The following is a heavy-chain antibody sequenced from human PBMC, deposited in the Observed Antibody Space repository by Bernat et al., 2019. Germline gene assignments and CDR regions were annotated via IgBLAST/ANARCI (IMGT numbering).Heavy chain of an antibody. CDR1: GGSISSSSYY. V-gene: IGHV4-39*01. Sequence: QLQLQESGPGLVKPSETLSLTCTVSGGSISSSSYYWGWIRQPPGKGLEWIGSIYYSGTTYYNPSLKSRVTISVDTSKNQFSLKLSSVTAADTAVYYCARSGGGAGLFDSWGQGILVTVPA. CDR2: IYYSGTT. D-gene: IGHD6-19*01. J-gene: IGHJ5*01. CDR3: ARSGGGAGLFDS.